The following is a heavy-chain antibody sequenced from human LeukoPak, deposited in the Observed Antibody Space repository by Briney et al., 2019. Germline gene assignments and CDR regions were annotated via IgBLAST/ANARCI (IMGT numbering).Heavy chain of an antibody. Sequence: SETLSLTCTVSGGSISSSSYYWSWIRQPPGKGLEWIGSIYYSGSTYYNPSLKSRVTISVDTSKNQFSLKLSSVTAADTAVYYCARVHRLTSNYDFWSSFFSAFDYWGQGTLVTVSS. CDR2: IYYSGST. V-gene: IGHV4-39*07. CDR1: GGSISSSSYY. D-gene: IGHD3-3*01. CDR3: ARVHRLTSNYDFWSSFFSAFDY. J-gene: IGHJ4*02.